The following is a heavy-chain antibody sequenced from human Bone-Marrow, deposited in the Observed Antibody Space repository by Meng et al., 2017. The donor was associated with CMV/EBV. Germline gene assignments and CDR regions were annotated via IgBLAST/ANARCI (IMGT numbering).Heavy chain of an antibody. D-gene: IGHD1-1*01. Sequence: GESLKISCAASGFTFSSYDMHWVRQATGKGLEWVSAIGTAGDTYYPGSVKGRFTISRENAKNSLYLQMNSLRAGDTAVYYCARTTGTGAFDIWGQRTIVAASS. CDR2: IGTAGDT. CDR3: ARTTGTGAFDI. V-gene: IGHV3-13*01. J-gene: IGHJ3*02. CDR1: GFTFSSYD.